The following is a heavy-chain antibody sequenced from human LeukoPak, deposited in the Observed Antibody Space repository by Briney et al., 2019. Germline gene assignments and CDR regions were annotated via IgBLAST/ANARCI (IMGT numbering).Heavy chain of an antibody. CDR1: GFTFSNSA. Sequence: GGSLRLSCAASGFTFSNSAMNWVRQVPGKGLEWVSSIDYDSSHIYYAASVRGRFTISRDNARNSVYLQMNSLRVEDTAVYYCARDLTGYSSGPTGYWGQGTLVTVSS. CDR2: IDYDSSHI. J-gene: IGHJ4*02. CDR3: ARDLTGYSSGPTGY. D-gene: IGHD6-19*01. V-gene: IGHV3-21*01.